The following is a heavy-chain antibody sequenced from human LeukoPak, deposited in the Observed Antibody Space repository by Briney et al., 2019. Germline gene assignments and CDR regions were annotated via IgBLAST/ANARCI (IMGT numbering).Heavy chain of an antibody. CDR1: GGSISSYY. Sequence: SETLSLTCTVSGGSISSYYWSWIRQPAGKGLEWIGRIYTSGSTNYNPSLKSRVTISVDTSKNQFSLKLSSVTAADTAMYYCARDHRWFGELLSFGWFDPWGQGTLVTVSS. CDR3: ARDHRWFGELLSFGWFDP. D-gene: IGHD3-10*01. CDR2: IYTSGST. J-gene: IGHJ5*02. V-gene: IGHV4-4*07.